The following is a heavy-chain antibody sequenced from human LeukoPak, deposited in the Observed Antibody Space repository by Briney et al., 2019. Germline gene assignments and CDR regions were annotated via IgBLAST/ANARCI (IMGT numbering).Heavy chain of an antibody. Sequence: ASVKVSCKASGYTFSDYYMYWVRQAPGQGLEYMGWINPNNGGTNYAQKFQGRVTLTRDTSINTANMELSRLRSDDTAVYYCARMRELRFGELLYAMDVWGQGTTVTVSS. CDR1: GYTFSDYY. D-gene: IGHD3-10*01. V-gene: IGHV1-2*02. J-gene: IGHJ6*02. CDR2: INPNNGGT. CDR3: ARMRELRFGELLYAMDV.